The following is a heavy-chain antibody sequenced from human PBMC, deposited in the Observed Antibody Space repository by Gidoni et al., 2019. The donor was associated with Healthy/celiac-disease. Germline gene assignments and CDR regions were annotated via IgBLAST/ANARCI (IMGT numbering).Heavy chain of an antibody. Sequence: TNYNPSLKSRVTISVDTSKNQFSLKLSSVTAADTAVYYCASRGRAVGATTPSWVDYWGQGTLVTVSS. CDR2: T. V-gene: IGHV4-34*01. J-gene: IGHJ4*02. D-gene: IGHD1-26*01. CDR3: ASRGRAVGATTPSWVDY.